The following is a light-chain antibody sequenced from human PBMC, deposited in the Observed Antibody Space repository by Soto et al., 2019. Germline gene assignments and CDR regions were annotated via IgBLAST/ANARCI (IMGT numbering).Light chain of an antibody. CDR3: QQLNSYSIT. J-gene: IGKJ5*01. CDR2: AAS. CDR1: QSISTW. Sequence: GDRVTITCRASQSISTWLTWYQQKPGKAPKLLIYAASSLQSGVPSRFSGSGSGTEFTLTISSLQPEDFATYYCQQLNSYSITFGQGTLLEIK. V-gene: IGKV1-5*01.